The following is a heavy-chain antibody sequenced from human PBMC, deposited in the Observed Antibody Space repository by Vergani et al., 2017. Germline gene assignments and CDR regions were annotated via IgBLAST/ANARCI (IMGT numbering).Heavy chain of an antibody. J-gene: IGHJ4*02. CDR3: ARWVRGVKYYFDY. CDR2: IYYSGST. Sequence: QLQLQESGPGLVKPSETLSLTCTVSGGSISSSSYYWGWIRQPPGKGLEWIGSIYYSGSTYYNPSLKSRVTISVDTSKNQFSLKLSSVTAADTAVYYCARWVRGVKYYFDYWSQGTLVTVSS. CDR1: GGSISSSSYY. D-gene: IGHD3-10*01. V-gene: IGHV4-39*01.